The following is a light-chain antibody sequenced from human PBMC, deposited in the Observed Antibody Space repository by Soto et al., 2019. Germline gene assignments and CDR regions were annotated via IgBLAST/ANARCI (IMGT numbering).Light chain of an antibody. CDR2: VAS. CDR3: QQLKSYTT. Sequence: DIQLTQSPSFLSASVGDRVSITCRASQDIGNYLAWYQQKPGKAPKLLIYVASTLQSGIPSRFSGSGSGTEFTLTISSLQPEDFATYYCQQLKSYTTFGQGTKLEIK. J-gene: IGKJ2*01. CDR1: QDIGNY. V-gene: IGKV1-9*01.